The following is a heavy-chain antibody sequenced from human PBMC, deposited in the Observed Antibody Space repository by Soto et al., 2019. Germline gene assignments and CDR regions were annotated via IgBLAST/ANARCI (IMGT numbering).Heavy chain of an antibody. V-gene: IGHV1-69*13. D-gene: IGHD2-8*01. CDR3: ARDVRYGVDYLHHYGLDV. Sequence: SVKVSCKASGGTISSYVISWVRQAPGQGLEWMGGIIPMFGAANYAQKFHGRVTITADESTSTAYMELSSLRSDDTAVYFCARDVRYGVDYLHHYGLDVWGQGTTVTVSS. CDR2: IIPMFGAA. CDR1: GGTISSYV. J-gene: IGHJ6*02.